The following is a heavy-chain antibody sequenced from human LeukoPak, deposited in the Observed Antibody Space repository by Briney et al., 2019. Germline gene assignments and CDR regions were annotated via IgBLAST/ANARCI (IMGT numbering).Heavy chain of an antibody. Sequence: PGGSLRLSCAASGFTFSSYSMNWVRQAPGKGLEWVGHIKSKTDGGTRDYAAPVKGRFTISRDDSKNTLNLQMNSLTTEDTAVYYCTTDLSAYAAYYFDFWGQGALVTVSS. CDR3: TTDLSAYAAYYFDF. V-gene: IGHV3-15*01. CDR2: IKSKTDGGTR. D-gene: IGHD5-12*01. CDR1: GFTFSSYS. J-gene: IGHJ4*02.